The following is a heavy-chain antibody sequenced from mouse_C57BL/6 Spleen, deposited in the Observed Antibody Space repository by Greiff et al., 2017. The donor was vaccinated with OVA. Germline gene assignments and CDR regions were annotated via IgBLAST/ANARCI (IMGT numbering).Heavy chain of an antibody. CDR3: ARDYDSPYFDY. D-gene: IGHD2-4*01. V-gene: IGHV1-80*01. J-gene: IGHJ2*01. CDR2: IYPGDGDT. CDR1: GYAFSSYW. Sequence: QVQLQQSGAELVKPGASVKISCKASGYAFSSYWMNWVKQRPGKGLEWIGQIYPGDGDTNYNGKFKGKATLTADKSSSTAYMQLSSLTSEDSAVYFCARDYDSPYFDYWGQGTTLTVSS.